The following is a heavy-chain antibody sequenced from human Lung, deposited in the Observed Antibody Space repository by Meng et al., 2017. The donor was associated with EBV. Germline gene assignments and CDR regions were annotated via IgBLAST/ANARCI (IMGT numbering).Heavy chain of an antibody. V-gene: IGHV1-18*01. CDR3: ARVEVGITSGDY. D-gene: IGHD1-26*01. J-gene: IGHJ4*02. CDR1: VYPFTHYG. CDR2: INAYKGDT. Sequence: AQRGELGGEGEEPGASVKVSCKASVYPFTHYGITWVGLAPGQGLEWMGWINAYKGDTNYAKPLQGRVTMTTDTSTSTAYMELRSLRSDDTAVYYCARVEVGITSGDYWGQGTLVTVSS.